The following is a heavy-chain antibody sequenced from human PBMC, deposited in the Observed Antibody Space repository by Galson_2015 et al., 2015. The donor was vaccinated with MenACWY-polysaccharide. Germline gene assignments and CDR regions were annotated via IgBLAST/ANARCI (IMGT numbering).Heavy chain of an antibody. Sequence: SLRLSCAASGFTFSNAWMSWVRQAPGKGLEWVGRIKSKTDGGTTDYAAPVKGRFTISRDDSKNTLYLQMNSLKTEDTAVYYCTTDIVVVPAASSNWFDPWGQGTLVTVSS. CDR1: GFTFSNAW. D-gene: IGHD2-2*01. J-gene: IGHJ5*02. CDR3: TTDIVVVPAASSNWFDP. V-gene: IGHV3-15*01. CDR2: IKSKTDGGTT.